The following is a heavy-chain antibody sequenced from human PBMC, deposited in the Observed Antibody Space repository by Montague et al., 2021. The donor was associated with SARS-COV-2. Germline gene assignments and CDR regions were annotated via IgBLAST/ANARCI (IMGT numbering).Heavy chain of an antibody. J-gene: IGHJ6*02. V-gene: IGHV3-30*18. Sequence: SLRLSCAGSGFSFNDYGMHWVRQAPGKGLEWVAVISYEGSNKYHADSVRGRFTISRDDSKNTLYLQMNSLRPEDTAVYYCAKDRVLLHYGTDVWGQGTTVTVSS. CDR2: ISYEGSNK. CDR1: GFSFNDYG. CDR3: AKDRVLLHYGTDV.